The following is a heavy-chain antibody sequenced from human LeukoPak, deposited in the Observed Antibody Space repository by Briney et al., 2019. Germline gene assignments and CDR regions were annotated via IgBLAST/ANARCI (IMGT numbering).Heavy chain of an antibody. CDR1: GFTFTSPA. J-gene: IGHJ4*02. CDR3: ARDHYHKVHSVMVTAPDY. V-gene: IGHV1-58*02. Sequence: GTSVKVSCKASGFTFTSPAMQWVRQARGQRLEWIGWIVVGSGNTNYAQKFQERVTITRDMSTSTAYMELSSLRSEDTAVYYCARDHYHKVHSVMVTAPDYWGQGTLVIVSS. D-gene: IGHD2-21*02. CDR2: IVVGSGNT.